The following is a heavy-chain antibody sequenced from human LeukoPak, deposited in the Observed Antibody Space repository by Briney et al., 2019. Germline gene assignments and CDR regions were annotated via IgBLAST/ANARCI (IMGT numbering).Heavy chain of an antibody. Sequence: GGSLRLSCVASGFTFSSYNMNWVRQAPGKGLEWVSSISSSSIYIYYADSVKGRFTISRDNAKSSLSLQMNSLRAEDTAVYYCARHQNRLRGDDTFDVWGQGTKVTVSS. V-gene: IGHV3-21*01. J-gene: IGHJ3*01. D-gene: IGHD3-10*01. CDR3: ARHQNRLRGDDTFDV. CDR1: GFTFSSYN. CDR2: ISSSSIYI.